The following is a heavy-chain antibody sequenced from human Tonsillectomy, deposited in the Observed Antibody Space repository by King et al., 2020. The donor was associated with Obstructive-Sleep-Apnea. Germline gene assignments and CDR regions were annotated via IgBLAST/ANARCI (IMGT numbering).Heavy chain of an antibody. Sequence: VQLVESGGTLVKPGGSLRLSCAASGFTFSDYYMSWIRQAPGKGLEWVSYISSSTTYTNYADSVKGRFTISRDNAKNSLNLQMNSLRAEDTDVYYCARVDVGVTSAFDIWGQGTMVTVSS. CDR1: GFTFSDYY. D-gene: IGHD1-26*01. V-gene: IGHV3-11*06. CDR2: ISSSTTYT. J-gene: IGHJ3*02. CDR3: ARVDVGVTSAFDI.